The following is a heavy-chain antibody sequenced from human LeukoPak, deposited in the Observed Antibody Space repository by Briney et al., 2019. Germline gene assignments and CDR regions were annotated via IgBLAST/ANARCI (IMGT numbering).Heavy chain of an antibody. V-gene: IGHV3-30*02. CDR2: IRYDGSNE. J-gene: IGHJ4*02. Sequence: PGGSLRLSCAASGFTFSNYGMHWVRQTPGKGLEWVAFIRYDGSNEYYVDSVKGRFTISRDNSKNTLYLQMNSLRPEDTAIYYCAKRRGTYTNTWYLFDYWGQGTLVTVSS. CDR1: GFTFSNYG. CDR3: AKRRGTYTNTWYLFDY. D-gene: IGHD6-13*01.